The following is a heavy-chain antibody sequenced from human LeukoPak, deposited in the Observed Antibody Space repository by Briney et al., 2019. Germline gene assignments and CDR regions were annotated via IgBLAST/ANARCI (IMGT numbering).Heavy chain of an antibody. V-gene: IGHV3-20*04. Sequence: PGGSLRLSCAASGFTFDDYGMSWVRQAPGKGLEWVSGINWNGGSTGYADSVKGRFTISRDNAKNSLYLQMHSLRAEDTAVYYCARDSGYSYGVSAFDYWGQGTLVTVSS. J-gene: IGHJ4*02. CDR1: GFTFDDYG. CDR3: ARDSGYSYGVSAFDY. CDR2: INWNGGST. D-gene: IGHD5-18*01.